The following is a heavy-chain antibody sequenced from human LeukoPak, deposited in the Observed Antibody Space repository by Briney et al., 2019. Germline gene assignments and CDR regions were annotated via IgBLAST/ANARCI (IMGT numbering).Heavy chain of an antibody. Sequence: SSETLSLTCTVSGGSISSSSYYWGWIRQPPGKGLEWIGSIYYSGSTYYNPSLKSRVTISVDTSKNQFSLKLSSVTAADTAVYYCARTTPMWQWLDYWGQGTLVTVSS. CDR2: IYYSGST. CDR3: ARTTPMWQWLDY. J-gene: IGHJ4*02. V-gene: IGHV4-39*01. CDR1: GGSISSSSYY. D-gene: IGHD3-22*01.